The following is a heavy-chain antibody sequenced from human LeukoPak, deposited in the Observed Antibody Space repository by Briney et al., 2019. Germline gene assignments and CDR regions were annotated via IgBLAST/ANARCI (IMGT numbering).Heavy chain of an antibody. J-gene: IGHJ5*02. CDR3: AKDSGSAAAGAFDP. V-gene: IGHV3-9*01. CDR2: ISWNSGSI. Sequence: PGGSLRLSCAASGFTFDDYAMHWVRQAPGKGLEWVSGISWNSGSIGYADCVKGRFTISRDNAKNSLYLQMNSLRAEDTALYYCAKDSGSAAAGAFDPWGQGTLVTVSS. CDR1: GFTFDDYA. D-gene: IGHD6-13*01.